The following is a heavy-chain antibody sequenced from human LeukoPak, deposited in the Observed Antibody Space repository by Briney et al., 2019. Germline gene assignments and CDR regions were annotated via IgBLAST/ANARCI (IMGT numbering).Heavy chain of an antibody. CDR2: IYPGDSDT. CDR3: ARHVDKWYSGVEY. Sequence: GESLNISCKGFGYRFTSYWIGWVRQTPGKGLEWMGIIYPGDSDTRYSPSFQGQVTISADKSISTAYLLWNSLKASDTAIYYCARHVDKWYSGVEYWGQGTLVTVSS. V-gene: IGHV5-51*01. CDR1: GYRFTSYW. J-gene: IGHJ4*02. D-gene: IGHD1-26*01.